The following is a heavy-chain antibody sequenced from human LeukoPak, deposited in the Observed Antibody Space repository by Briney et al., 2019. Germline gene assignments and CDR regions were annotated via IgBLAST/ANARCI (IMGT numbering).Heavy chain of an antibody. D-gene: IGHD2-15*01. CDR2: IYPGDSDT. J-gene: IGHJ5*02. Sequence: GESLQISGKGSGYSFTRYWIGWVRQMPGKGLEWMGIIYPGDSDTRYSPSFQGQVTISADKSISTAYLQWSSLKASDTAMYYCARQEYCSGGSCYTWFDPWGQGTLVTVSS. CDR1: GYSFTRYW. V-gene: IGHV5-51*01. CDR3: ARQEYCSGGSCYTWFDP.